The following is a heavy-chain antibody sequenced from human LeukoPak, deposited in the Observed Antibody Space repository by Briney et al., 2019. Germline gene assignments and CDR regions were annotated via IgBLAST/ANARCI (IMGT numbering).Heavy chain of an antibody. Sequence: PGGSLRLSCAASGFTFSDYYMSWIRQAPGKGLEWVSYISSSGSTIYYADSVKGRFTISRDNAKNSLYLQMNSLRAEDTALYYCAKDDSSGWGVDYWGQGTLVTVSS. CDR3: AKDDSSGWGVDY. CDR2: ISSSGSTI. V-gene: IGHV3-11*01. J-gene: IGHJ4*02. CDR1: GFTFSDYY. D-gene: IGHD3-22*01.